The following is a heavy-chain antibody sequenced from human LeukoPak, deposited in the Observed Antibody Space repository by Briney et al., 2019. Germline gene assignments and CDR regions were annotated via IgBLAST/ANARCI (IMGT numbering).Heavy chain of an antibody. V-gene: IGHV3-48*03. CDR3: ARGRGTMRGSYYSQDSTWFDP. J-gene: IGHJ5*02. CDR2: ISSSGSTI. D-gene: IGHD1-26*01. CDR1: GFTFSSYE. Sequence: PGGSLRLSCAASGFTFSSYEMNWVRQAPGKGLEWVSYISSSGSTIYYADFVKGRFTISRDNAKNSLYLQMNSLRAEDTAVYYCARGRGTMRGSYYSQDSTWFDPWGQGTLVTVSS.